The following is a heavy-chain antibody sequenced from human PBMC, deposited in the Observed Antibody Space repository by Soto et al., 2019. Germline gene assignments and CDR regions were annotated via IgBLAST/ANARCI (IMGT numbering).Heavy chain of an antibody. CDR1: GFTFATYT. CDR2: IIGSGGTT. D-gene: IGHD5-12*01. J-gene: IGHJ4*02. Sequence: EVQLLESGGGLVQPGGSLRLSCAASGFTFATYTMSWVRPAPGKGLEWVSAIIGSGGTTYYTDSVKGRFTISRDNSKNTLFLQMNSLRGDDTALYYCAKNSAATIRLGYDYWGQGTLVTVSS. CDR3: AKNSAATIRLGYDY. V-gene: IGHV3-23*01.